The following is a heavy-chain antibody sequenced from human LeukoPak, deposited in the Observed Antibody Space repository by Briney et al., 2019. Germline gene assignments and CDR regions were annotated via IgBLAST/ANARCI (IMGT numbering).Heavy chain of an antibody. CDR1: GYTFTSYG. V-gene: IGHV1-8*02. CDR3: ARGGGTSLDY. J-gene: IGHJ4*02. D-gene: IGHD1-26*01. CDR2: MNPNSNT. Sequence: ASVKVSCKASGYTFTSYGISWVRQAPGQGLEWVGWMNPNSNTAFAQKFQGRVTMTRNSSISTAYMELSSLRPDDTAVYYCARGGGTSLDYWGQGTLVTVSS.